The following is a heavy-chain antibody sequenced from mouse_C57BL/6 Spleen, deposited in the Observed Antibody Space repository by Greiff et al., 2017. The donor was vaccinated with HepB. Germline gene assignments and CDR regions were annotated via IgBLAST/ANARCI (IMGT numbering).Heavy chain of an antibody. CDR3: ARQGRVYDGYPDV. Sequence: VQLKESGGDLVKPGGSLKLSCAASGFTFSSYGMSWVRQTPDKRLEWVATISSGGSYTYYPDSVKGRFTIYRDNAKNTLYLQMSRLKYEDTAMYYCARQGRVYDGYPDVWGTGTTVTVSS. V-gene: IGHV5-6*01. D-gene: IGHD2-3*01. J-gene: IGHJ1*03. CDR2: ISSGGSYT. CDR1: GFTFSSYG.